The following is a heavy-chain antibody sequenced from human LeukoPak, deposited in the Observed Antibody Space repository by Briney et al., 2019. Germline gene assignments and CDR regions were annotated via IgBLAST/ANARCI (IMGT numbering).Heavy chain of an antibody. Sequence: PGGSLRLSCAASGFTVGSNYMSWVRQAPGQGLEWVSLIYSGGSAYYADSVKGRFTISRDDSKNTLYLQTNSLRVEDTAVYFCARQTIRELFDYWGQGTLVTVSS. CDR3: ARQTIRELFDY. J-gene: IGHJ4*02. D-gene: IGHD3-10*01. CDR1: GFTVGSNY. V-gene: IGHV3-66*04. CDR2: IYSGGSA.